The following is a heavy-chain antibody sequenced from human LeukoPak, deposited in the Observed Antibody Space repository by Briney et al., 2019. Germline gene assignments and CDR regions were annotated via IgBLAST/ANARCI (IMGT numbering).Heavy chain of an antibody. CDR2: ISHIGST. CDR1: GASFSGHY. Sequence: SETLSLTCTVSGASFSGHYLTWIRQPPGKGLEWIGYISHIGSTNYNPSLKSRVTISVDTSKNQFSLKLTSVTAADTAVYYCARDRISINALDMWGQGTMVTVSS. J-gene: IGHJ3*02. V-gene: IGHV4-59*11. D-gene: IGHD1-14*01. CDR3: ARDRISINALDM.